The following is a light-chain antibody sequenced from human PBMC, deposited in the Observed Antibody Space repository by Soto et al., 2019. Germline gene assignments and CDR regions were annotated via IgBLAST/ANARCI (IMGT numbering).Light chain of an antibody. V-gene: IGLV1-40*01. CDR3: QSYDSRLSAWV. CDR2: GKN. J-gene: IGLJ3*02. Sequence: QAVVTQPPSVSGAPGQRVTISCTGSSSNIGTGYDVHWYQQLPGIAPKLLIYGKNHRPSGVPDRFSGSKSGTSASLAITGLQAEDEADYYCQSYDSRLSAWVFGGGTKLTVL. CDR1: SSNIGTGYD.